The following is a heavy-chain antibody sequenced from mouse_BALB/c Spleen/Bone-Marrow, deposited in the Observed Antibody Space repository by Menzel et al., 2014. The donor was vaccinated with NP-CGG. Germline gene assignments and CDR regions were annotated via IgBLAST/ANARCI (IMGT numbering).Heavy chain of an antibody. V-gene: IGHV5-12-2*01. CDR1: GFTFSSYT. CDR2: ISNGGGST. Sequence: EVKLVESGGGLVQPGGSLKLSCAASGFTFSSYTMSWVRQTPEKRLEWVAYISNGGGSTHYPDTVKGRFTISRDNAKNTLYLQMSSLKSEGTAMYYCARHPIYYYGSSWGNYAMDYWGQGTSVTVSS. CDR3: ARHPIYYYGSSWGNYAMDY. D-gene: IGHD1-1*01. J-gene: IGHJ4*01.